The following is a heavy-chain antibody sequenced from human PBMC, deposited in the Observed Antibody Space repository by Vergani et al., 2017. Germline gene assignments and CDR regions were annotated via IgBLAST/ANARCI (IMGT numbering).Heavy chain of an antibody. V-gene: IGHV1-24*01. CDR2: FDPEHGEV. CDR3: AIGTDYYDSSGYYLDY. CDR1: GYSLTELT. Sequence: QVQLVQSGSEVRKPGASVKVSCQVSGYSLTELTIQWVRQAPGKGLEWMGGFDPEHGEVTFAHHIQGRVTMTEDRSTDTAYMELSSLRPEDTALYYCAIGTDYYDSSGYYLDYWGQGTLVTVSS. J-gene: IGHJ4*02. D-gene: IGHD3-22*01.